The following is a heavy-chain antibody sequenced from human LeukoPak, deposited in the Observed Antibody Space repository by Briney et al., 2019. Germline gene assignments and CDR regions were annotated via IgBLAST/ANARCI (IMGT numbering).Heavy chain of an antibody. CDR3: ARAYSGSYFSLYDPLDI. J-gene: IGHJ3*02. CDR1: GGSISSGSYY. CDR2: IYTSGST. Sequence: SETLSLTCTVSGGSISSGSYYWSWIRQPAGKGLEWIGRIYTSGSTNYNPSLKSRVTISVDTSKNQFSLKLSSVTAADTAVYYCARAYSGSYFSLYDPLDIWGQGTMVTVSS. D-gene: IGHD1-26*01. V-gene: IGHV4-61*02.